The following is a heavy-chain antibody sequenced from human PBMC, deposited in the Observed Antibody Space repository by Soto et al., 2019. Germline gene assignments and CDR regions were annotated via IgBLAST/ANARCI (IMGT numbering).Heavy chain of an antibody. Sequence: QVQLQESGPGLVKPSETLSLTCTVSGGSISSYYWSWIRQPPGKGLEWIGYIYYSGSTNYSPSLKSRVTISVDTSKNQFSLKLSSVTAADTAVYYCARVGTVLRFLEWLPSGWFDPWGQGTLVTVSS. V-gene: IGHV4-59*01. CDR3: ARVGTVLRFLEWLPSGWFDP. CDR2: IYYSGST. J-gene: IGHJ5*02. D-gene: IGHD3-3*01. CDR1: GGSISSYY.